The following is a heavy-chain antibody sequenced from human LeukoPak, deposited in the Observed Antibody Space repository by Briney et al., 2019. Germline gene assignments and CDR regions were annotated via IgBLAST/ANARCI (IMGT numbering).Heavy chain of an antibody. CDR3: ARVVVCSGGSCYPNPYYFDY. CDR2: IYYSGST. V-gene: IGHV4-30-4*01. J-gene: IGHJ4*02. CDR1: GGSISSGDYY. D-gene: IGHD2-15*01. Sequence: PSETLSLTCTVSGGSISSGDYYWSWIRQPPGKGLEWIGYIYYSGSTYYNPSLKSRVTISVDTSKNQFSLKLSSVTAADTAVYYCARVVVCSGGSCYPNPYYFDYWGQGTLVTVSS.